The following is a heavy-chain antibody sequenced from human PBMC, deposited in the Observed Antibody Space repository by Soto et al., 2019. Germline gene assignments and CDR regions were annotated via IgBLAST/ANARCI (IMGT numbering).Heavy chain of an antibody. CDR2: IKQDGSEK. Sequence: GGSLRLSCAASGFTFSSYWMSWVRQAPGKGLEWVANIKQDGSEKYYVDSVKGRFTISRDNAKNSLYLQMNSLRAEDTAVYYCARGPMGGYGAINYYYYMDVWGKGTTVTVSS. D-gene: IGHD5-12*01. CDR1: GFTFSSYW. V-gene: IGHV3-7*01. CDR3: ARGPMGGYGAINYYYYMDV. J-gene: IGHJ6*03.